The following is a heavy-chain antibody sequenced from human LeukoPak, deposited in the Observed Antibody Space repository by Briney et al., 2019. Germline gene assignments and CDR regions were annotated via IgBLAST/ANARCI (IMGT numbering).Heavy chain of an antibody. D-gene: IGHD6-19*01. CDR3: ARGGEEQWLVPDY. V-gene: IGHV1-8*01. Sequence: GSGKVSCKASGYTFTSYDINWVRQATGQGLEWMGWMNPNSGNTGYAQKFQGRVTMTRNTSISTAYMELSSLRSEDTAVYYCARGGEEQWLVPDYWGQGTLVTVSS. J-gene: IGHJ4*02. CDR2: MNPNSGNT. CDR1: GYTFTSYD.